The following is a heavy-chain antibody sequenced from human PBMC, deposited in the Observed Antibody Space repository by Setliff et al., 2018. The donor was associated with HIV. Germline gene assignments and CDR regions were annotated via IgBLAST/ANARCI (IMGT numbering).Heavy chain of an antibody. CDR3: AAGTYYYGSGSRSRSPFDY. V-gene: IGHV1-58*01. J-gene: IGHJ4*02. Sequence: SVKVSCKASGFTFTSSAVQWVRQARGQRLEWIGWIVVGSGNTNYAQKFQERVTITRDMSTSTAYMELSSLRSEDTAVYYCAAGTYYYGSGSRSRSPFDYWGQGTLVAVSS. CDR2: IVVGSGNT. D-gene: IGHD3-10*01. CDR1: GFTFTSSA.